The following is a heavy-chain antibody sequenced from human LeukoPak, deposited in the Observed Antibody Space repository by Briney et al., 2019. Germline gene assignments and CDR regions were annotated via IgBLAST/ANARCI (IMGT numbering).Heavy chain of an antibody. D-gene: IGHD2-2*01. J-gene: IGHJ4*02. Sequence: PGGSLRLSCAASGFTFSSYGMHWVRQAPGKGLEWVAFIRYDGSNKYYADSVKGRFTISRDNSKNTLYLQMNSLRAEDTAVYYCAKRPPVVPAAGDYFDYWGQGTLVTVSS. CDR3: AKRPPVVPAAGDYFDY. V-gene: IGHV3-30*02. CDR1: GFTFSSYG. CDR2: IRYDGSNK.